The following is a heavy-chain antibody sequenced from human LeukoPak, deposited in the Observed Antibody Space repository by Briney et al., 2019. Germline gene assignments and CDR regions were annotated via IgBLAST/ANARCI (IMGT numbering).Heavy chain of an antibody. CDR2: ISDGGSDT. Sequence: PGGSLRLSCAASGFTFSTYAMSWVRQAPGKGLDWVSTISDGGSDTHYADSVKGRFTTSRDNSKNTLYLHMNSLRAEDTAVYYCAREPAAHGYWGQGTLVTVSS. CDR1: GFTFSTYA. V-gene: IGHV3-23*01. CDR3: AREPAAHGY. D-gene: IGHD2-2*01. J-gene: IGHJ4*02.